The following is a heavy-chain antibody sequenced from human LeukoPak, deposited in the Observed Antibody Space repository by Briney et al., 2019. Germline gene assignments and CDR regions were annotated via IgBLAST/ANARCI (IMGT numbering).Heavy chain of an antibody. V-gene: IGHV4-61*02. D-gene: IGHD3-3*01. J-gene: IGHJ5*02. CDR3: ARDGALDYDFWSGYSNGFDP. CDR2: IYTSGST. CDR1: GGSISSGSYY. Sequence: SQTLSLTCTVSGGSISSGSYYWSWIRQPAGKGLEWIGRIYTSGSTNYSPSLKSRVTISVDTSKNQFSLKLSSVTAADTAVYYCARDGALDYDFWSGYSNGFDPWGQGTLVTVSS.